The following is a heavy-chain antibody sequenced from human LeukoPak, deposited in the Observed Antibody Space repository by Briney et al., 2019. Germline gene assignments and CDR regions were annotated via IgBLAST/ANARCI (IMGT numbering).Heavy chain of an antibody. D-gene: IGHD2-21*02. J-gene: IGHJ4*02. CDR3: ATEGPPPAYCGGDCYQGYYFDY. Sequence: ASVTVSCKVSGYTLTELSMHWVRQAPGKGLEWMGGFDPEDGETIYAQKFQGRVTMTEDTSTDTAYMELSSLRSEDTAVYYCATEGPPPAYCGGDCYQGYYFDYWGQGTLVTVSS. V-gene: IGHV1-24*01. CDR2: FDPEDGET. CDR1: GYTLTELS.